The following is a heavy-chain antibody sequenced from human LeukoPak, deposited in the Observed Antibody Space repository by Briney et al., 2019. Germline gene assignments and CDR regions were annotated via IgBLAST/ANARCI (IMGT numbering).Heavy chain of an antibody. D-gene: IGHD3-10*01. Sequence: QPGGSLRLSCAASGFTFSSYAMHWVRQAPGKGLEWVAVISYDGSYKSYADSVKGRFTISRDNSKNMLYLQMNSLRAEDTAVYYCATIGPYGSGTYISADYWGQGTLVTVSS. CDR2: ISYDGSYK. CDR3: ATIGPYGSGTYISADY. CDR1: GFTFSSYA. J-gene: IGHJ4*02. V-gene: IGHV3-30*04.